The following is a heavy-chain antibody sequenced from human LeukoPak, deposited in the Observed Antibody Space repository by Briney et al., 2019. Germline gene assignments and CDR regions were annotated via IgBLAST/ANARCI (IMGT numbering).Heavy chain of an antibody. J-gene: IGHJ4*02. V-gene: IGHV3-23*01. D-gene: IGHD6-13*01. CDR3: AKDRQQLANLDY. CDR1: GFTFGSVG. CDR2: LSAGGGIT. Sequence: GGSLRLSCAASGFTFGSVGMSWVRQAPGKGLEWVSGLSAGGGITYYADSVKGRFNISRDNAKNTLYLQMNSLRADDTAIYYCAKDRQQLANLDYWGQGTLVTVSP.